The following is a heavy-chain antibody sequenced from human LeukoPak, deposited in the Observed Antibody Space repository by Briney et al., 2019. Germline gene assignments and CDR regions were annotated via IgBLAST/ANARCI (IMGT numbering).Heavy chain of an antibody. V-gene: IGHV3-20*04. J-gene: IGHJ6*03. Sequence: AGSLRLAWAASGFTFDDYGMSWVRPAPGKGLEWVAGINWNGGRTGYAASVKCRLTISRDNAKNSLYLQMNSLRAEDTALYYCARVGIASFDYYYYMDVWGKGTTVTVSS. CDR1: GFTFDDYG. D-gene: IGHD2-2*01. CDR2: INWNGGRT. CDR3: ARVGIASFDYYYYMDV.